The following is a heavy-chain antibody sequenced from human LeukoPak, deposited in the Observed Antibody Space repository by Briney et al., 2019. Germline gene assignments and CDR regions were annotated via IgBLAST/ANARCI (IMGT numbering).Heavy chain of an antibody. Sequence: SETLSLTCTVSGGSISSSSYYWGWIRQPPGKGLEWIGSIYYSGSTYYNPSLKSRVTISVDTSKNQFSLKLSSVTAADTAVYYCARTSYDFWSGYYNSYYYYYMDVWGKEATVTVSS. J-gene: IGHJ6*03. V-gene: IGHV4-39*01. CDR2: IYYSGST. CDR3: ARTSYDFWSGYYNSYYYYYMDV. D-gene: IGHD3-3*01. CDR1: GGSISSSSYY.